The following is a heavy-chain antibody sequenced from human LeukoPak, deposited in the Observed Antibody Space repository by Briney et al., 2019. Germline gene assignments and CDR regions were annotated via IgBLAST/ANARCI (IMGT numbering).Heavy chain of an antibody. CDR3: ARVWGYCSGGSCYRGYYFDC. V-gene: IGHV4-34*01. Sequence: SETLSLTCAVYGGSFSGYYWSWIRQPPGKGLEWIGEINHSGSTNYNPSLKSRVTISVDTSKNQFSLKLSSVTAADTAVYYCARVWGYCSGGSCYRGYYFDCWGQGTLVTVSS. CDR1: GGSFSGYY. D-gene: IGHD2-15*01. CDR2: INHSGST. J-gene: IGHJ4*02.